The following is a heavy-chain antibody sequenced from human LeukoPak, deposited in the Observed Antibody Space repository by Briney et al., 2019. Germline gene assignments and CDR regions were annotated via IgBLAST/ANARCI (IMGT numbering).Heavy chain of an antibody. J-gene: IGHJ5*02. CDR1: GYSIPSYW. V-gene: IGHV5-10-1*01. Sequence: GESLKISCKVSGYSIPSYWITWVRQMPGKGLEWMGRIAPSDSHTDYSPSFEGHVSMAAERSISTVYLQWDSLKASDTAMYYCVRQPPGVYDTTQNWFDPWGQGTLVTVSS. D-gene: IGHD3-22*01. CDR3: VRQPPGVYDTTQNWFDP. CDR2: IAPSDSHT.